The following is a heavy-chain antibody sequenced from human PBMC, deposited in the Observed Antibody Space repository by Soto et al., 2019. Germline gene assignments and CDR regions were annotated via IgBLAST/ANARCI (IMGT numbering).Heavy chain of an antibody. V-gene: IGHV3-21*01. CDR2: IVTRSDI. Sequence: GGSLRLSCLASGFAFSTYSMNWVRQAPGKGLEWVSTIVTRSDIYYAESVKGRFTISRDNAKNSLSLQMNSLRVEDTAVYYCAREEAAWPLAYGLDVWGQGTAVTV. J-gene: IGHJ6*02. CDR1: GFAFSTYS. CDR3: AREEAAWPLAYGLDV. D-gene: IGHD2-15*01.